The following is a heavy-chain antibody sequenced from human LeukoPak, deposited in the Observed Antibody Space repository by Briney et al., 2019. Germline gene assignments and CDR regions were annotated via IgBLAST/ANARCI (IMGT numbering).Heavy chain of an antibody. V-gene: IGHV4-39*07. Sequence: SETLSLTCTVSGGSIISSNYYWGWIRQPPGTGLEWIGSIYYSGSIHHNPSLKSRVTISVDTSKNQFSLKLSSVTAADTAVYYCARDRPHPGLIWGMDVWGQGTTVTVSS. CDR1: GGSIISSNYY. J-gene: IGHJ6*02. D-gene: IGHD1-14*01. CDR3: ARDRPHPGLIWGMDV. CDR2: IYYSGSI.